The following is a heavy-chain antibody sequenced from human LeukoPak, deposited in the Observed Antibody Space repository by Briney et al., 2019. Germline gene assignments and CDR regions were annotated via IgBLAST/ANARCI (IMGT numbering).Heavy chain of an antibody. CDR1: GGTFSSYA. Sequence: SVKVSCKASGGTFSSYAISWVRQAPGQGLEWMGGIIPIFGTANYAQKFQGRVTITADESTSTAYMELSSLRSEDTAVCYCARDKRYCSSTSCSYYFDYWGQGTLVTVSS. D-gene: IGHD2-2*01. CDR3: ARDKRYCSSTSCSYYFDY. CDR2: IIPIFGTA. J-gene: IGHJ4*02. V-gene: IGHV1-69*13.